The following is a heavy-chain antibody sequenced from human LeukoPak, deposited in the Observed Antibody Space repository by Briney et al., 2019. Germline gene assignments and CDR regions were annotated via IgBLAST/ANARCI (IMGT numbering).Heavy chain of an antibody. D-gene: IGHD2-2*01. V-gene: IGHV3-21*01. CDR1: GFTFSSYS. Sequence: PGGSLRLSCAASGFTFSSYSMTWVRQAPGKGLEWVSSISSSSSYIYYADSVKGRFTISRDNAKSSLYLQMNSLRAEDTAVYYCARGPIVVVPAAMVDPWGQGTLVTVSS. CDR2: ISSSSSYI. J-gene: IGHJ5*02. CDR3: ARGPIVVVPAAMVDP.